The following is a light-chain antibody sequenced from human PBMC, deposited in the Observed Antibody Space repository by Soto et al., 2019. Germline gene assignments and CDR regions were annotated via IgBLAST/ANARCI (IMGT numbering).Light chain of an antibody. CDR3: QQYKSYWT. CDR1: QTIDSW. J-gene: IGKJ1*01. V-gene: IGKV1-5*03. CDR2: KAS. Sequence: DIPMTPSPSTLSVSVGYRVTITCRASQTIDSWLAWYQQRPGKPPNLLIYKASTLASGVPSRFSGSGSGTEFTLTISSLQPDDIATYYCQQYKSYWTFGQGTKVDIK.